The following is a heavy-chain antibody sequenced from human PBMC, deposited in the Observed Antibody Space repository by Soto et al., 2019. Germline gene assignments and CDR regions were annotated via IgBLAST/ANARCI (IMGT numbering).Heavy chain of an antibody. J-gene: IGHJ5*02. Sequence: SETLFLTCAVSGGSISSGGYSWSWIRQPPGKGLEWIGSIYYSGSTYYNPSLKSRVTISVDTSKNQFSLKLSSVTAADTAVYYCATGRVNSRLRLNVVVVAATPGNWFDPWGQGTLVTVS. CDR1: GGSISSGGYS. D-gene: IGHD2-15*01. V-gene: IGHV4-39*01. CDR2: IYYSGST. CDR3: ATGRVNSRLRLNVVVVAATPGNWFDP.